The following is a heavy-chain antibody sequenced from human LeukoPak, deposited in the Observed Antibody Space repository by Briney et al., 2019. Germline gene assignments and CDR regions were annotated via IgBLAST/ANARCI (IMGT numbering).Heavy chain of an antibody. CDR1: GFTFSSYA. V-gene: IGHV3-23*01. D-gene: IGHD3-3*01. CDR2: ISGSGGST. Sequence: GGSLRLSCAASGFTFSSYAMSWVRQAPGKGLERVSAISGSGGSTYYADSVKGRFTISRDNSKNTLYLQMNSLRAEDTAVYYCAKSERVGPTIFGVVIIRSPLDYWGQGTLVTVSS. CDR3: AKSERVGPTIFGVVIIRSPLDY. J-gene: IGHJ4*02.